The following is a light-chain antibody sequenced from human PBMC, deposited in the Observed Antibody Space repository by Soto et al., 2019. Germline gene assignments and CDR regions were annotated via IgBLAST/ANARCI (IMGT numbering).Light chain of an antibody. CDR2: EVS. CDR3: SSYTTSSTVV. V-gene: IGLV2-14*01. CDR1: SSDVGDYGY. Sequence: QSVLTQPASVSGSPGQSITISCTGTSSDVGDYGYVSWYQQHPGKAPKLMIYEVSYRPSGVSNRFSGSKSGNAASLTISGLQAEDEADYYCSSYTTSSTVVFGGGTKLTVL. J-gene: IGLJ2*01.